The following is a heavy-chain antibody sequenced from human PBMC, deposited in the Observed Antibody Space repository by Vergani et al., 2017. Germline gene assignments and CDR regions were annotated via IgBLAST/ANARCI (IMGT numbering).Heavy chain of an antibody. J-gene: IGHJ6*03. CDR3: ARYYYDSSGYRPDYYYYMDV. Sequence: QVQLVQSGAEVKKPGSSVKVSCKASGGTFSSYAISWVRQAPGQGLEWMGGIIPIFGTANYAQKFQGRVTITADESTSTAYMELSSLRSEDTAVYYCARYYYDSSGYRPDYYYYMDVWGKGTTVTVSS. V-gene: IGHV1-69*01. CDR2: IIPIFGTA. D-gene: IGHD3-22*01. CDR1: GGTFSSYA.